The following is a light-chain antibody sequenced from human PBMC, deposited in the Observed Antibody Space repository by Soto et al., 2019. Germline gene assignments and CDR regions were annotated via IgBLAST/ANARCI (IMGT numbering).Light chain of an antibody. CDR3: QQYYSTPQLT. V-gene: IGKV4-1*01. CDR1: QSVLYSSNNKNY. Sequence: DIVMTQSPDSLAVSLGERATINCKSSQSVLYSSNNKNYLAWYQQKPGQPPKLLIYWASTRESGVPDRFSGSGSGTDFTLTISSLQAEDVAVYYCQQYYSTPQLTFGGGTKVEMK. J-gene: IGKJ4*01. CDR2: WAS.